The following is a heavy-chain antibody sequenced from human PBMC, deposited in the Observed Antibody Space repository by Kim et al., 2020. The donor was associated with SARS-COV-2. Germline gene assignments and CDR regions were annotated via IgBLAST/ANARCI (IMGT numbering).Heavy chain of an antibody. J-gene: IGHJ4*02. Sequence: GGSLRLSCAASGFTFSSYSMNWVRQAPGKGLEWVSSISSSSSYIYYADSVKGRFTISRDNAKNSLYLQMNSLRVEDTAVYYCARGYDFWSGYYNFDYWGQGTLVTVSS. CDR2: ISSSSSYI. CDR1: GFTFSSYS. D-gene: IGHD3-3*01. CDR3: ARGYDFWSGYYNFDY. V-gene: IGHV3-21*01.